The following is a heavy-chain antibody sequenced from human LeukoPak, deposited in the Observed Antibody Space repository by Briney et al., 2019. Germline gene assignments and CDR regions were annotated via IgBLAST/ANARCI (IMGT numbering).Heavy chain of an antibody. Sequence: ASVKVSCKASGYTFTSYYMHWVRQAPGQGLEWMGIINPSGGSTSYAQKFQGRVTMTRDTSISTAYMELSGLRSDDTAVYYCARDAVYAIVDYGMDVWGQGTTVTVSS. V-gene: IGHV1-46*01. D-gene: IGHD2-8*01. CDR3: ARDAVYAIVDYGMDV. J-gene: IGHJ6*02. CDR1: GYTFTSYY. CDR2: INPSGGST.